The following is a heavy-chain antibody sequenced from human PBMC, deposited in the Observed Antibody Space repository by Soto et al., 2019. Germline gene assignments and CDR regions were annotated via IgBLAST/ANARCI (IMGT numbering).Heavy chain of an antibody. V-gene: IGHV3-33*01. D-gene: IGHD6-13*01. CDR2: IWYDGSNK. CDR3: ARVDRQQLGHPAFEI. J-gene: IGHJ3*02. CDR1: GFTFSSYG. Sequence: QVQLVESGGGVVQPGRSLRLSCAASGFTFSSYGMHWVRQAPGKGLEWVAVIWYDGSNKYYADSVKGRFTISRDNSKNTLYLQMNSRRAEVTAVYYCARVDRQQLGHPAFEIWCQGTMVTVSS.